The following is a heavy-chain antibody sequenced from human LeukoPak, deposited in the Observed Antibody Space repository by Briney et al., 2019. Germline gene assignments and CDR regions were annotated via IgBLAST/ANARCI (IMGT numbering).Heavy chain of an antibody. CDR1: GGSFSGYY. V-gene: IGHV4-34*01. D-gene: IGHD5-12*01. CDR2: INHSGST. CDR3: ARDIVATMVDI. Sequence: PSETLSLTCAVYGGSFSGYYWSWIRQPPGKGLEWIGEINHSGSTNYNPSLKSRVTISVDTSKNQFSLKLSSVTAADTAVYYCARDIVATMVDIWGQGTMVTVSS. J-gene: IGHJ3*02.